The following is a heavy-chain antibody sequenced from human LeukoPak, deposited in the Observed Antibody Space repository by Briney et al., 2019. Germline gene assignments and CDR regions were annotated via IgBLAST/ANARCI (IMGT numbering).Heavy chain of an antibody. D-gene: IGHD2-2*01. CDR1: GCTFTSYD. CDR2: MNPNSGNT. V-gene: IGHV1-8*03. CDR3: ARGLGYCSSTSCQDAFDI. Sequence: GASVKVSCKASGCTFTSYDINWVRQATGQGLEWMGWMNPNSGNTGYAQKFQGRVTITRNTSISTAYMELSSLRSEDTAVYYCARGLGYCSSTSCQDAFDIWGEGTMVTVSS. J-gene: IGHJ3*02.